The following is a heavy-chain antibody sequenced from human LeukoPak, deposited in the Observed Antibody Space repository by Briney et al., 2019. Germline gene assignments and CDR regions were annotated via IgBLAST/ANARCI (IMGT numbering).Heavy chain of an antibody. D-gene: IGHD2-15*01. J-gene: IGHJ6*03. V-gene: IGHV3-30*02. CDR2: IRYDGSKK. CDR1: RFTFSSYG. Sequence: PGGSLRLSCAASRFTFSSYGMHWVRQAPGKGLEWVAFIRYDGSKKSYADSVKGRFTISRDNSKNTLYMQMNSLRAEDRAVYYCARVLRYCSGGNCYSGGLGYMDVWGKGTTVTISS. CDR3: ARVLRYCSGGNCYSGGLGYMDV.